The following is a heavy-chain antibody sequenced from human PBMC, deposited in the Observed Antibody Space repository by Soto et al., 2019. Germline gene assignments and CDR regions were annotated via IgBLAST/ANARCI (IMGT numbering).Heavy chain of an antibody. D-gene: IGHD4-17*01. CDR3: ARGSEDYGDYASRFDY. V-gene: IGHV3-33*01. CDR2: IWYDGSNK. J-gene: IGHJ4*02. CDR1: GFTCSSYG. Sequence: QVQLVESGGGVVQPGRSLRLSCAASGFTCSSYGMHWVRQAPGKGLEWVAVIWYDGSNKYYADSVKGRFTISRDNSKNTLYLQMNSLRAEDTAVYYCARGSEDYGDYASRFDYWGQGALVTVSS.